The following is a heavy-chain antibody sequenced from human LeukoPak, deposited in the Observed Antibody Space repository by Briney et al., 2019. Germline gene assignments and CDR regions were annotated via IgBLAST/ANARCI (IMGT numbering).Heavy chain of an antibody. CDR2: INPNSGGT. Sequence: ASVKVSCKASRYTFIDYYIHWVRQAPGQGLEWMGWINPNSGGTSYAQKFQGRVTMTRDMSTSTVYMELSSLRSEDTAVYYCARAPMVRGVDYMDVWGKGTTVTVSS. J-gene: IGHJ6*03. CDR1: RYTFIDYY. V-gene: IGHV1-2*02. CDR3: ARAPMVRGVDYMDV. D-gene: IGHD3-10*01.